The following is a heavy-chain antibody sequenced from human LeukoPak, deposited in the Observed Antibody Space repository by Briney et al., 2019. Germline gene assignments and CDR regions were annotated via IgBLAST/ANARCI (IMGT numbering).Heavy chain of an antibody. V-gene: IGHV3-11*06. Sequence: PGGSLRLSCASSGFTFSDYYMSWIRQAPGKGLEWVSHISGSSTYTNYAASVKGRFTISRDNANNSLCLQMNSLTAEDTAVFYCARVGSRGYYFDYWGQGTLVSVSS. CDR3: ARVGSRGYYFDY. CDR2: ISGSSTYT. J-gene: IGHJ4*02. CDR1: GFTFSDYY. D-gene: IGHD1-26*01.